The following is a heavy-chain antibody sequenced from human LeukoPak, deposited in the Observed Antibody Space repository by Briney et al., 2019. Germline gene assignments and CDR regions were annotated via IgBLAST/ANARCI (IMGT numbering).Heavy chain of an antibody. CDR3: ARWAFYYYDSSGYDY. J-gene: IGHJ4*02. Sequence: PSETLSLTCAVYGFSFSGYYWSWLRQPPGKGLEWVGEINHSGSTNYNPSLKSRVTISVDTSKNKFSLKLSSVTAADTAVYYCARWAFYYYDSSGYDYWGQGTLVTVSS. CDR2: INHSGST. CDR1: GFSFSGYY. V-gene: IGHV4-34*01. D-gene: IGHD3-22*01.